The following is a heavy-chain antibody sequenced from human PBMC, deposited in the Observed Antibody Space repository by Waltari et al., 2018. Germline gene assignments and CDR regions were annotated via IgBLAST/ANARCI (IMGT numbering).Heavy chain of an antibody. V-gene: IGHV3-30*18. J-gene: IGHJ6*02. CDR2: ISYDGSNK. D-gene: IGHD3-10*01. CDR1: GFTFSSYG. Sequence: QVQLVESGGGVVQPGRSLRLSCAASGFTFSSYGMHWVRQAPGRGLAWVAVISYDGSNKYYADSVKGRFTISRDNSKNTLYLQMNSLRAEDTAVYYCAKDLDYYGSGADYYYYGMDVWGQGTTVTVSS. CDR3: AKDLDYYGSGADYYYYGMDV.